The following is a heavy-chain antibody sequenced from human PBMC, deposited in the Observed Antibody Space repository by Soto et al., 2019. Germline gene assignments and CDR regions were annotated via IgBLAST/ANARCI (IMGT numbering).Heavy chain of an antibody. CDR2: INPKFGDT. D-gene: IGHD3-10*02. V-gene: IGHV1-2*02. CDR1: GYTFTAYH. Sequence: QVQLVQSGAEVKEPGDSVRVSCEASGYTFTAYHIHWVRQAPGQGLGWMGWINPKFGDTTYAQDFQGRVSMTRDMSISTVYMELSRLTSDDTAIYYCARNMDYYYGRGSGNGHGVWGQGTTVTVFS. J-gene: IGHJ6*02. CDR3: ARNMDYYYGRGSGNGHGV.